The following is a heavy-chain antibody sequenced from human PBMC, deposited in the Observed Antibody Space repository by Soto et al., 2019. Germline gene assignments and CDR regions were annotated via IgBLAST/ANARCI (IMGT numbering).Heavy chain of an antibody. CDR1: GYSSSNYG. J-gene: IGHJ1*01. Sequence: QVQLVQSGAEVKKPGASVKVSCKAFGYSSSNYGISWVRQAPGQGPEWMGWISGYNGKTNYAQKVQGRVTMTTDKSTSTVYMELRSLRSDDTAVYYCARGGSSWSAEYYQHWGQGTLVIVSS. V-gene: IGHV1-18*01. D-gene: IGHD6-13*01. CDR3: ARGGSSWSAEYYQH. CDR2: ISGYNGKT.